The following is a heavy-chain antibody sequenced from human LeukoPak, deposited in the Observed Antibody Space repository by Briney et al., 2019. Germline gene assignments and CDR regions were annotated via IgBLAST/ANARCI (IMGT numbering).Heavy chain of an antibody. CDR1: GFSLSTSGMR. J-gene: IGHJ4*02. CDR3: ARTQLVGAETFFDY. CDR2: IDWHDYK. D-gene: IGHD1-26*01. V-gene: IGHV2-70*04. Sequence: SGPALVKPTQTLTLTCTFSGFSLSTSGMRVSWIRQPPGKALEWLTRIDWHDYKFYSTSLKTRLTISKDTSKNQVVLTMTNMDPVDTATYYCARTQLVGAETFFDYWGQGTLVTVSS.